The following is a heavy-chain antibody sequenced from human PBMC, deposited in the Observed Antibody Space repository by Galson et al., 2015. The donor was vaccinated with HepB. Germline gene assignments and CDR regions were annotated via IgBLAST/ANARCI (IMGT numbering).Heavy chain of an antibody. Sequence: SVKVSCKASGYTFTSYGISWVRQAPGQGLEWMGWISAYNGNTNYAQKLQGRVTMTTDTSTSTAYMELRSLRSDDTAVYYCARSRPYYYDSSGYYGTFDPWGQGTLVTVSS. D-gene: IGHD3-22*01. CDR2: ISAYNGNT. J-gene: IGHJ5*02. CDR1: GYTFTSYG. CDR3: ARSRPYYYDSSGYYGTFDP. V-gene: IGHV1-18*01.